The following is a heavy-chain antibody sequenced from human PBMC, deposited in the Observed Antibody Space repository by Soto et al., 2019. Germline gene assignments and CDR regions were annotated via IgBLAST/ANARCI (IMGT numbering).Heavy chain of an antibody. CDR3: ARGYSRESFEY. D-gene: IGHD6-13*01. J-gene: IGHJ4*02. V-gene: IGHV4-59*01. Sequence: SETLSLSCTFSDRSISSDYWSWIRQPPGKGLEWIGYIYYSGSTNYNPALKSRVTISVDTSKTQFSLKLSSVTAADTAVYYCARGYSRESFEYWGQGTLVTV. CDR2: IYYSGST. CDR1: DRSISSDY.